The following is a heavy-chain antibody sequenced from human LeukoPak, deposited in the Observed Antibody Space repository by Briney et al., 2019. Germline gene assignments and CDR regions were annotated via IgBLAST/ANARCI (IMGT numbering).Heavy chain of an antibody. CDR3: ASHGVGYGDYAEFDY. J-gene: IGHJ4*02. D-gene: IGHD4-17*01. V-gene: IGHV3-7*01. CDR2: IKQDGSEK. CDR1: GFTFSSYS. Sequence: GGSLRLSCAASGFTFSSYSMNWVRQAPGKGLEWVANIKQDGSEKYYVDSVKGRFTISRDNAKNSLYLQMNSLRAEDTAVYYCASHGVGYGDYAEFDYWGQGTLVTVSS.